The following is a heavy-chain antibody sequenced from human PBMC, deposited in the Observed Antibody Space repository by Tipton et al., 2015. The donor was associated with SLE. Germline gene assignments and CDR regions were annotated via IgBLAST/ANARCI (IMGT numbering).Heavy chain of an antibody. Sequence: SLRLSCAASGFTFRTYSMNWVRQAPGKGLEWVSYISDRSDIIYYADSVKGRFTISRDNAKNSLYLQMDNLRAEDTAVYYCTRVEMNYSGSGGAFDIWGQGTMVTVSS. CDR2: ISDRSDII. D-gene: IGHD3-10*01. J-gene: IGHJ3*02. CDR1: GFTFRTYS. V-gene: IGHV3-48*01. CDR3: TRVEMNYSGSGGAFDI.